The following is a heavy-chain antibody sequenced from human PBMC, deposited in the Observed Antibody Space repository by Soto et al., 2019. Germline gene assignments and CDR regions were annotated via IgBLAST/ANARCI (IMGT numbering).Heavy chain of an antibody. J-gene: IGHJ4*02. CDR3: ARDGNYLEY. CDR2: ISSSGSNI. V-gene: IGHV3-21*01. D-gene: IGHD1-26*01. CDR1: GFTFSTYA. Sequence: EVQLVESGGGLVKPGGSLRLSCATSGFTFSTYAMTWVRQAPGKGLEWVSFISSSGSNIQYADSVEGRFTISRDDAKNSVYLQMDSLGADDTALYYCARDGNYLEYWGQGTLVSVSS.